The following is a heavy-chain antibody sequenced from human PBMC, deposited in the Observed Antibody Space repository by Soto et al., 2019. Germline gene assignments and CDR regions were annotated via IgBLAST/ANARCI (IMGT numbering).Heavy chain of an antibody. CDR3: ARLGKLYGSTYYFGMDV. CDR1: GGSIISTSYY. CDR2: IYYSGST. Sequence: SETLSLTCTASGGSIISTSYYWVWIRQPPGKGLECIGNIYYSGSTYYNPSLKSRLTISVDTSKNQFSLKLTSVTAADTAMYYCARLGKLYGSTYYFGMDVWGQGTTVTVSS. V-gene: IGHV4-39*01. J-gene: IGHJ6*02. D-gene: IGHD6-13*01.